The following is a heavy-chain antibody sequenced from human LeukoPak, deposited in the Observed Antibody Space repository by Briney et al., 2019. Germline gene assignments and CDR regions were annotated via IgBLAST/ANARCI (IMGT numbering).Heavy chain of an antibody. CDR1: GGSFSGYY. J-gene: IGHJ4*02. CDR2: INHSGST. Sequence: TETLSLTCAVYGGSFSGYYWSWIRQPPGKGLEWIGEINHSGSTNYNPSLKSRVTISVDTSKNQFSLKLSSVTAADTAVYYCARDSVVTENYFDYWGQGTLVTVSS. D-gene: IGHD4-23*01. CDR3: ARDSVVTENYFDY. V-gene: IGHV4-34*01.